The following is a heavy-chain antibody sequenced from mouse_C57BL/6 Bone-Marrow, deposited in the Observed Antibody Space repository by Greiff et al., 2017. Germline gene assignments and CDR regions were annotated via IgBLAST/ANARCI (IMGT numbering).Heavy chain of an antibody. J-gene: IGHJ4*01. CDR2: IYPGDGDT. CDR1: GYAFSSYW. Sequence: QVQLQQSGAELVKPGASVKISCKASGYAFSSYWMNWVKQRPGKGLEWIGQIYPGDGDTNYNGKFKGKATLTADKSSSTAYMQLSSLTSEDSAVYFCARESDYGSSYAMDYWGQGTSVTVSS. D-gene: IGHD1-1*01. CDR3: ARESDYGSSYAMDY. V-gene: IGHV1-80*01.